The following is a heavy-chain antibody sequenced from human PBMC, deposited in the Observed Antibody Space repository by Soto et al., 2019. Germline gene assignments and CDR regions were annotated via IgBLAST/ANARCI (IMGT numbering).Heavy chain of an antibody. CDR2: IYHSGST. Sequence: SETLSLTCTVSGGSISSGGYYWTWIRQHPGRGLEWIGYIYHSGSTYYNPSLQSRVTISVDTSKSQFSLKLSSVTAADTAVYYCAKWEGLGSDYYYYAMDVWGQGTTVTVSS. J-gene: IGHJ6*02. D-gene: IGHD1-26*01. CDR1: GGSISSGGYY. CDR3: AKWEGLGSDYYYYAMDV. V-gene: IGHV4-31*03.